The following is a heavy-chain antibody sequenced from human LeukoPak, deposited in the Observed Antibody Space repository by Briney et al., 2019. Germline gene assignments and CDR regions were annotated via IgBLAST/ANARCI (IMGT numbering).Heavy chain of an antibody. V-gene: IGHV4-59*01. Sequence: SETLSLTCTVSGGSISSYYWSWIRQPPGRGLEWIGYIYYSVTTNYTPSLKSRVTISVDTSKNQFSLQLSSVTAADTAVYYCARHLPPLCGSGSYVDYWDQGTLVTVPS. CDR1: GGSISSYY. J-gene: IGHJ4*02. CDR2: IYYSVTT. D-gene: IGHD3-10*01. CDR3: ARHLPPLCGSGSYVDY.